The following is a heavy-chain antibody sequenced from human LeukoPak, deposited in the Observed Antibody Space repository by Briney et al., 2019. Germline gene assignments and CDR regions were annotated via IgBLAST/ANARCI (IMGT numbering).Heavy chain of an antibody. J-gene: IGHJ6*02. CDR1: GFTFSTYW. CDR2: IRQEGGEK. Sequence: PGGALRLSCAASGFTFSTYWMHWVRQAPGKGLEWVANIRQEGGEKYYVDSVKGRFTISRDNAKNSLDLQVNRLRAEDAAVYFCARAMDVWGQGTTVTVS. V-gene: IGHV3-7*01. CDR3: ARAMDV.